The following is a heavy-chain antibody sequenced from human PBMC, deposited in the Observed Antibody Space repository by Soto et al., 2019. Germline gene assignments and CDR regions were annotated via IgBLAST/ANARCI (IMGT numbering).Heavy chain of an antibody. V-gene: IGHV1-3*01. J-gene: IGHJ6*02. Sequence: ASVKVSCKASGYTFTSYAMHWVRRAPGQRLEWMGWINAGNGNTKYSQKFQGRVTITRDTSASTAYMELSSLRSEDTAVYYCARGLPWYYYGSGTQNPYYYYGMDVWGQGTTVTVSS. CDR3: ARGLPWYYYGSGTQNPYYYYGMDV. CDR2: INAGNGNT. D-gene: IGHD3-10*01. CDR1: GYTFTSYA.